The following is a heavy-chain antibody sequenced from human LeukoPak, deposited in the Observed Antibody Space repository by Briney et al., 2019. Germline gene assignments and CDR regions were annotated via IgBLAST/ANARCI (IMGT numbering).Heavy chain of an antibody. J-gene: IGHJ6*04. V-gene: IGHV4-59*08. Sequence: SEILSLTCTVSGGSISSYYWSWIRQPPGKGLEWIGYIYYSGSTNYNPSLRSRVTISVDTSKNQFSLKLSSVTAADTAVYYCARRPREGLRLGDYYAMDVWGEGTTVTVSS. CDR1: GGSISSYY. D-gene: IGHD3-16*01. CDR3: ARRPREGLRLGDYYAMDV. CDR2: IYYSGST.